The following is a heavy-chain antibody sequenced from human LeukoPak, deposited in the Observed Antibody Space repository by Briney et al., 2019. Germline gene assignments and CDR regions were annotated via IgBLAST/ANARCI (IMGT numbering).Heavy chain of an antibody. CDR2: ISSSGTIT. Sequence: GGSLRLSCAASGFTFSRFSMKWVRQAPGKGLELVLHISSSGTITHYADSVKGRFTITRDNAKNLTFLQMNSLRDEDTAVYYCARDRLGGTDSWGQGTLVTVSS. J-gene: IGHJ4*02. CDR3: ARDRLGGTDS. D-gene: IGHD1-26*01. CDR1: GFTFSRFS. V-gene: IGHV3-48*02.